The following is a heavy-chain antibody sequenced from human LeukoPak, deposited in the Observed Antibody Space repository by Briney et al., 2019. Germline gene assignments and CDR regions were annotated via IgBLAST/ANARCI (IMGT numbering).Heavy chain of an antibody. V-gene: IGHV3-7*01. CDR3: AKEGAYPIVTYDS. CDR1: GFTFSRYW. J-gene: IGHJ5*01. CDR2: IKQDGNEK. D-gene: IGHD4-11*01. Sequence: GGSLRLSCAASGFTFSRYWMNWVRQAPGKGLAWVANIKQDGNEKYYVDSVKGRFSISRDNAKNSLYLQMDSLRAEDTAVYYCAKEGAYPIVTYDSWGQGALVTVSS.